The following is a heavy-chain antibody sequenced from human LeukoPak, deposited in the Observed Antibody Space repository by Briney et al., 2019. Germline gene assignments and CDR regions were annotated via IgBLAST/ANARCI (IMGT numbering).Heavy chain of an antibody. D-gene: IGHD6-13*01. V-gene: IGHV4-61*02. CDR3: ARRIAAADAFDI. CDR2: IYTSGST. J-gene: IGHJ3*02. CDR1: GGSISSGSYY. Sequence: PSETLSLTCTVSGGSISSGSYYWSWIRQPAGKGLEWIGRIYTSGSTNYNPSLKSRVTISVDTSKNQFSLKLSSVTAADTAVYYCARRIAAADAFDIWGQGTMVIVSS.